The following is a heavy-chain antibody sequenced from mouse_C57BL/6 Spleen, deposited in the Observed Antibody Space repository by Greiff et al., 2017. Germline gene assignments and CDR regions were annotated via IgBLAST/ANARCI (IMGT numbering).Heavy chain of an antibody. D-gene: IGHD3-3*01. V-gene: IGHV1-62-2*01. CDR3: TRHEDGGTEKEAMDY. CDR2: FYPGSGSI. CDR1: GYTFTEYT. Sequence: QVQLQQSGAELVKPGASVKLSCKASGYTFTEYTIHWVKQRPGQGLEWIGWFYPGSGSIKYNEKFKDKATLTADKSSSTVYMEISRMTSEDSAVYCCTRHEDGGTEKEAMDYWGQGTSVTVSS. J-gene: IGHJ4*01.